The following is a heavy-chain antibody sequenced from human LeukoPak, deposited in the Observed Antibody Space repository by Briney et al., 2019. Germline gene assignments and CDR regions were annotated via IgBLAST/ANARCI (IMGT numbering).Heavy chain of an antibody. CDR3: ARDKDDSVWGTYRW. CDR2: IYHTGST. D-gene: IGHD3-16*02. Sequence: SETLSLTCTVSGGSISSYYWSWIRQPAGKGLEWIGSIYHTGSTDYNPSLKSRLTISVDMSKNQFSLNLRSVTAADTAVYYCARDKDDSVWGTYRWWGQGMLVTVSS. CDR1: GGSISSYY. V-gene: IGHV4-4*07. J-gene: IGHJ4*02.